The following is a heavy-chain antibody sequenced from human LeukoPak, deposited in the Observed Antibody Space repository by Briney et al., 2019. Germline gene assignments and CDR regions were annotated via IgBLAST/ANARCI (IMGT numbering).Heavy chain of an antibody. V-gene: IGHV3-49*03. CDR1: GFTFGDYA. D-gene: IGHD6-19*01. J-gene: IGHJ4*02. Sequence: GRSLRLSCTASGFTFGDYAMSWFRQVPGKGLEWVGFIRSKAYGGTTEYAASVKGRFTISRDDSKSIAYLQMNSLKTEDTAVYYCSAQGIAVAGAIYWGQGTLVTVSS. CDR3: SAQGIAVAGAIY. CDR2: IRSKAYGGTT.